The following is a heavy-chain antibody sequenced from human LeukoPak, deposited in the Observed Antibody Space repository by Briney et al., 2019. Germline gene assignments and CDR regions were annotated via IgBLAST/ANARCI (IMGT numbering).Heavy chain of an antibody. J-gene: IGHJ5*02. CDR3: SRDGRDCSSTSGSYNWCDP. Sequence: SETLSLTCTVSGGSISSSSYYWGWIRQPPGKGLEWIGSIYYSGSTYYNPSLKSRVTISVNPYNNQFSLKLRSVTVAVPVVYCCSRDGRDCSSTSGSYNWCDPWGRGTLVIVSA. CDR2: IYYSGST. V-gene: IGHV4-39*07. D-gene: IGHD2-2*01. CDR1: GGSISSSSYY.